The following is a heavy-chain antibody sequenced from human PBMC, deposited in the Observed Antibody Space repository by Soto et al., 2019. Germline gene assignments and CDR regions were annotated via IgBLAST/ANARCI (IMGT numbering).Heavy chain of an antibody. J-gene: IGHJ6*02. V-gene: IGHV3-11*01. CDR1: GFTFSDYY. Sequence: QVQLVESGGGLVKPGGSLRLSCAASGFTFSDYYMSWIRQAPGKGLEWGSYISSSGSTIYYADSVKGRFTISRDNAKNSLYLQMNSLRAEDTAVYYCARAMGYCSSTSCSNIPHYYGMDVWGQGTTVTVSS. CDR3: ARAMGYCSSTSCSNIPHYYGMDV. D-gene: IGHD2-2*01. CDR2: ISSSGSTI.